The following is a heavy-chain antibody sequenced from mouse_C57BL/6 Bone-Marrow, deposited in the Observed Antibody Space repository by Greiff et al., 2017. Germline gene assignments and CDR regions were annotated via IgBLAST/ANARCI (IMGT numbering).Heavy chain of an antibody. V-gene: IGHV1-81*01. CDR3: ARWQLRLRRAFAY. CDR1: GYTFTSYG. CDR2: IYPRSGNT. J-gene: IGHJ3*01. Sequence: QVQLKESGAELARPGASVKLSCKASGYTFTSYGISWVKQRTGQGLEWIGEIYPRSGNTYYNEKFKGKATLTADKSSSTAYMERRSLTSEDSAVYFCARWQLRLRRAFAYWGQGTLVTVSA. D-gene: IGHD3-2*02.